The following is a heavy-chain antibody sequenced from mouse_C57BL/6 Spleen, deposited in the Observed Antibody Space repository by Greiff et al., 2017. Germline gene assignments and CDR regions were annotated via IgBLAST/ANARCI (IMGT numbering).Heavy chain of an antibody. CDR1: GFTFSSYA. CDR2: ISDGGSYT. Sequence: EVKVEESGGGLVKPGGSLKLSCAASGFTFSSYAMSWVRQTPEKRLEWVATISDGGSYTYYPDNVKGRFTISRDNAKNNLYLQMSHLKSEDTAMYYCARRVSSYYDYDGYFDYWGPGTTLPVSS. V-gene: IGHV5-4*03. D-gene: IGHD2-4*01. CDR3: ARRVSSYYDYDGYFDY. J-gene: IGHJ2*01.